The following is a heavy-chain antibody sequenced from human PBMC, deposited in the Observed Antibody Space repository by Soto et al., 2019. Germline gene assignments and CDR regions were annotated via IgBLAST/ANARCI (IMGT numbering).Heavy chain of an antibody. V-gene: IGHV4-38-2*02. CDR1: GYSITSGYY. CDR2: IFHSGST. Sequence: ETLSLTCAVSGYSITSGYYWGWIRQSPGKGLEWIGNIFHSGSTFYNPSLKSRVIISVDASKNQFFLMLSSVTAADTAVYYCARDHLDKRRTRDYYYGMDVWGQGTTVTVSS. J-gene: IGHJ6*02. CDR3: ARDHLDKRRTRDYYYGMDV.